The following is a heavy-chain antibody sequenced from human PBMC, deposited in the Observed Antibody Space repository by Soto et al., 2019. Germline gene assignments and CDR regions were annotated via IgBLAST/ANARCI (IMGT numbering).Heavy chain of an antibody. CDR2: VYSTGGT. J-gene: IGHJ6*02. Sequence: QVQLQQSGPGLVKPSETLSLTCSVPSGPTSSHNWGWIRQTPGRGLEWIGYVYSTGGTSYNPSLNSRVTISADTSTNHISLTLTSVTAADTAVYYCVRQGIGNLHGLVDVWGQGTTVRVSS. D-gene: IGHD1-1*01. V-gene: IGHV4-59*08. CDR1: SGPTSSHN. CDR3: VRQGIGNLHGLVDV.